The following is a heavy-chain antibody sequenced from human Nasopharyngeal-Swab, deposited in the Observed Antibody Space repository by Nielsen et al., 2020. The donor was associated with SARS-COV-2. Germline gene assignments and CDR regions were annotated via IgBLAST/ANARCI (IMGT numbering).Heavy chain of an antibody. D-gene: IGHD3-3*01. V-gene: IGHV7-4-1*02. CDR1: GYTFTSYA. J-gene: IGHJ5*02. CDR2: INTNTGNP. Sequence: ASVKVSCKASGYTFTSYAMIWVRQAPGQGLEWMGWINTNTGNPTYAQGFTGRFVFSLDTSVSTAYLQISSLKAEDTAVYYCARDEKSQGIFGVVISGQWWFDPWGQGTLVTVSS. CDR3: ARDEKSQGIFGVVISGQWWFDP.